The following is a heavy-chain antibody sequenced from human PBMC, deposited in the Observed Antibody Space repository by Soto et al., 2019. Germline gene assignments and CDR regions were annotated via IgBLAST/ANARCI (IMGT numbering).Heavy chain of an antibody. Sequence: SVKVSCKASGGTFSSYAISWVRQAPGQGLEWMGGIIPIFGTANYAQKFQGRVTITADESTSTAYMELSSLRSEDTAVYYCARGVLMAGTPEYFQHGGQGPLVTVSS. D-gene: IGHD6-19*01. CDR3: ARGVLMAGTPEYFQH. J-gene: IGHJ1*01. CDR2: IIPIFGTA. V-gene: IGHV1-69*13. CDR1: GGTFSSYA.